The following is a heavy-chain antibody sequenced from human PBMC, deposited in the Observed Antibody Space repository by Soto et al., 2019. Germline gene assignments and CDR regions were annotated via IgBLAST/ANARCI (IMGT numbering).Heavy chain of an antibody. J-gene: IGHJ4*01. CDR3: ARHGMTNGDT. CDR2: VFSSVSA. Sequence: SETLSLTCIVPGGSVRSYTWSWVRQPANKGLEWIGRVFSSVSATYNPSLKSRVSISMDTPENRISLKLDSVTAADAGVYFCARHGMTNGDTWGPGTVDTVST. D-gene: IGHD2-21*02. CDR1: GGSVRSYT. V-gene: IGHV4-4*07.